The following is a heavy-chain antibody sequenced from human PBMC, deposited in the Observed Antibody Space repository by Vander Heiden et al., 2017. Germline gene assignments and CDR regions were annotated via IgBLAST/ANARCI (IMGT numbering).Heavy chain of an antibody. V-gene: IGHV2-5*01. Sequence: QITLKESGPTLVKPTQTLTLTCTFSGFSLSTSAVGVGWIRQPPGKALEWLALIYWNDDKSYSPSLRSRLTITKDTSKNQVVLTMTKLEPVDTATYYCAHSRRSTVTSCYFDYWGQGAPVTISS. J-gene: IGHJ4*02. CDR3: AHSRRSTVTSCYFDY. CDR2: IYWNDDK. CDR1: GFSLSTSAVG. D-gene: IGHD4-17*01.